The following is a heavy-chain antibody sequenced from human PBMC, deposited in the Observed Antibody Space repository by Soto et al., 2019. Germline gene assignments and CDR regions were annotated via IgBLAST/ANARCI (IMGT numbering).Heavy chain of an antibody. J-gene: IGHJ4*02. V-gene: IGHV3-30-3*01. Sequence: GGSLRLSCAASGFTFSSYAMHWVRQAPGKGLEWVAVISYDGSNKYYADSVKGRFTISRDNSKNTLYLQMNSLRAEDTAMYYCARVLVSIVVVPYLDIDYWGQGTLVTVSS. CDR3: ARVLVSIVVVPYLDIDY. CDR1: GFTFSSYA. CDR2: ISYDGSNK. D-gene: IGHD3-22*01.